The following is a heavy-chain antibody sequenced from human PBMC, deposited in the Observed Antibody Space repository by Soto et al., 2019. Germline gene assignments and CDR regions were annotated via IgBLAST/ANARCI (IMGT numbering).Heavy chain of an antibody. J-gene: IGHJ4*02. Sequence: EMQLVESGGGLAQPGGSMRLSCAASGFMFSDSWMHWVRQAPGKGLVWVSRIHPGGTLTHYADSVKGRFTTSRDNVKNTVLLKLSSLRAEDTGVYYCVRDIGGGDFWGQGTLVTVSS. CDR3: VRDIGGGDF. CDR2: IHPGGTLT. CDR1: GFMFSDSW. V-gene: IGHV3-74*01. D-gene: IGHD3-16*01.